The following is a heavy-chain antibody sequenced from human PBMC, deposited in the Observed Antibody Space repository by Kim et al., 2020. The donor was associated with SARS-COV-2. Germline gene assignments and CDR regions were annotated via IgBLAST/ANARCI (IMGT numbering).Heavy chain of an antibody. Sequence: SETLSLTCTVSGGSISSSSYYWGWIRQPPGKGLEWIGSIYYSGSTYYNPSLKSRVTISVDTSKNQFSLKLSSVTAADTAVYYCARLKLVGIAVAGIGDWGQGTLVTVSS. D-gene: IGHD6-19*01. V-gene: IGHV4-39*01. CDR1: GGSISSSSYY. J-gene: IGHJ4*02. CDR3: ARLKLVGIAVAGIGD. CDR2: IYYSGST.